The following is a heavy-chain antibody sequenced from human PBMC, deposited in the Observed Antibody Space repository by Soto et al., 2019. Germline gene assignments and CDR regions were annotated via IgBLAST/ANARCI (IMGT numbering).Heavy chain of an antibody. CDR3: ATQEVGGSYVYTFDP. D-gene: IGHD1-26*01. CDR1: GGSITSSSYY. J-gene: IGHJ5*02. CDR2: IYYSGST. Sequence: PSETLSLTCTVSGGSITSSSYYWGWIRQPPGKGLEWIGSIYYSGSTYYNPSLKSRVTISVDTSKNQFSLKLSSVTAADMAVYYCATQEVGGSYVYTFDPWGQGTLVTVS. V-gene: IGHV4-39*01.